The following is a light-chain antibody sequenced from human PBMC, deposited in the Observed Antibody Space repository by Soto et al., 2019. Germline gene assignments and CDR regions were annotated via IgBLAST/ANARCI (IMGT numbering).Light chain of an antibody. CDR3: ISYKTDETFV. CDR1: SSDIGASNF. Sequence: QSVLTQPASVSGSPGQSITVSCTGTSSDIGASNFVSWYQQLPGRAPKVIIFEATNRPSGVSDRFSGSKAGITASLTISGLQADDEGEYCCISYKTDETFVFGRGTKVAVL. V-gene: IGLV2-14*01. CDR2: EAT. J-gene: IGLJ1*01.